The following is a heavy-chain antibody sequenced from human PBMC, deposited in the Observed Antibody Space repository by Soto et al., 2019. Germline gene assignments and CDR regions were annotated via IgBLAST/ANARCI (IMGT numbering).Heavy chain of an antibody. D-gene: IGHD3-9*01. V-gene: IGHV3-74*01. J-gene: IGHJ3*02. CDR3: ARDREIRLGAAFDI. Sequence: GWSLRLSCAASGFTFSSYWMHWVRQAPGKGLVWVSRINSDGSSTSYADSVKGRFTISRDNAKNTLYLQMNSLRAEDTAVYYCARDREIRLGAAFDIWGQGTMVTVSS. CDR1: GFTFSSYW. CDR2: INSDGSST.